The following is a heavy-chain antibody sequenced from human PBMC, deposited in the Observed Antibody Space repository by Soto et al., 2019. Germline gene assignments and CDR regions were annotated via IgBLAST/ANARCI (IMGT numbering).Heavy chain of an antibody. CDR2: ISGSGGSP. Sequence: EVQLLESGGGLVQPGGSLRLSCAASGFTFNSYTMAWVRQAPGKGLEWVSSISGSGGSPSYADSVQGRFTISRDNSRNTLSLQMNSLRAADTATYYCAKARCSGNSCYVPDYWGHGSLVTVSS. V-gene: IGHV3-23*01. CDR3: AKARCSGNSCYVPDY. D-gene: IGHD2-15*01. CDR1: GFTFNSYT. J-gene: IGHJ4*01.